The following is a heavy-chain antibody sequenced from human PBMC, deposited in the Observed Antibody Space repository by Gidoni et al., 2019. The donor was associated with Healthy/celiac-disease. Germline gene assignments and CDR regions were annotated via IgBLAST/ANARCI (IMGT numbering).Heavy chain of an antibody. Sequence: VQLQQWGAGLLKPAGTRSLTCAVYGGSFSGYYWSWIRQPPGKGLEWIGEINHSGSTNYDPSLKSRFTISGDTSKNQFSLKLSSVTAADTAVYYCASRGDYYDTSALDRWGQGTLVTVSS. CDR3: ASRGDYYDTSALDR. D-gene: IGHD3-22*01. J-gene: IGHJ5*02. CDR1: GGSFSGYY. CDR2: INHSGST. V-gene: IGHV4-34*01.